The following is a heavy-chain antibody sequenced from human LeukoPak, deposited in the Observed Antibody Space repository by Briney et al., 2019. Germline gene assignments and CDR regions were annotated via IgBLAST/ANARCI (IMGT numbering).Heavy chain of an antibody. V-gene: IGHV1-46*01. CDR3: ARVGSSSWYRADFDFDY. Sequence: VASVKVSCKASGYTFTSYYMHWVRQAPGQGLEWMGIINPSGGSTSYAQKFQGRVTMTRDTSTSTVYMELSSLRSEDTAVYYCARVGSSSWYRADFDFDYWGQGTLVTVSS. J-gene: IGHJ4*02. D-gene: IGHD6-13*01. CDR1: GYTFTSYY. CDR2: INPSGGST.